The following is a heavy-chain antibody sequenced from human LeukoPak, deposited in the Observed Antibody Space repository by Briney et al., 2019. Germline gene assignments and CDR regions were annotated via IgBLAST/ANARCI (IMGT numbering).Heavy chain of an antibody. CDR2: ISYDGSNK. D-gene: IGHD5-12*01. J-gene: IGHJ4*02. Sequence: GGSLRLSCAAPGFTFSDYSMHWVRQAPGKGLQWVAVISYDGSNKYYADSVKGRFTISRDNSKNTLYLQMNSLRTEDTAVYYCARDRSSYEYYFDYWGQGTLVTVSS. V-gene: IGHV3-30-3*01. CDR1: GFTFSDYS. CDR3: ARDRSSYEYYFDY.